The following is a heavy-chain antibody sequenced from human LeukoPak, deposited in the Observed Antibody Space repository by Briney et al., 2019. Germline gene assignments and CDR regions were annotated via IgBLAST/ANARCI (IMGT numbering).Heavy chain of an antibody. CDR3: ARAGTGDAFDI. D-gene: IGHD3-10*01. Sequence: GASVKVSCKASGYTFTGYYMHWVRQAPGQGLGWMGRINPNSGGTNYAQKFQGRVTMTRDTSISTAYMELSRLKSDDTAVYYCARAGTGDAFDIWGQGTMVTVSS. CDR2: INPNSGGT. V-gene: IGHV1-2*06. CDR1: GYTFTGYY. J-gene: IGHJ3*02.